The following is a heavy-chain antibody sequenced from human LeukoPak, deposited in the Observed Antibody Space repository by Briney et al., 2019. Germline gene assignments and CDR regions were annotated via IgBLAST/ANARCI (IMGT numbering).Heavy chain of an antibody. CDR3: ASGATEFGELCYFDY. CDR1: GFIFSTYW. J-gene: IGHJ4*02. D-gene: IGHD3-10*01. V-gene: IGHV3-7*01. CDR2: IKQDGSEK. Sequence: GESLRLSCAASGFIFSTYWMSWVRQAPGKGLEWVANIKQDGSEKNYVDSVKGRFTISRDNAKNSLYLQMNSLRAEDTAVYYCASGATEFGELCYFDYWGQGTLVTVSS.